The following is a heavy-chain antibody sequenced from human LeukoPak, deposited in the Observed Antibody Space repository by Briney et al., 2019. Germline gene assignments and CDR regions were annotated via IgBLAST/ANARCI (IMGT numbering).Heavy chain of an antibody. D-gene: IGHD4-17*01. CDR1: GFTVSSHY. CDR3: ARGHDYGDYDY. Sequence: GGSLRLSCAASGFTVSSHYMSWVRQAPGKGVEWVSVIYSGGSTYYADSVKGRFTISRDNSKNTLYLQMNSLRAEDTAVYYCARGHDYGDYDYWGQGTLVTVSS. CDR2: IYSGGST. J-gene: IGHJ4*02. V-gene: IGHV3-53*01.